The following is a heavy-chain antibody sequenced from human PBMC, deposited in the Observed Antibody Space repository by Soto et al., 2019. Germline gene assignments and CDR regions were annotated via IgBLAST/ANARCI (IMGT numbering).Heavy chain of an antibody. D-gene: IGHD3-16*02. CDR1: GGTFSSYA. CDR2: IIPIFGTA. Sequence: QVQLVQSGAEVKKPGSSVKVSCKASGGTFSSYAISWVRQAPGQGLEWMGGIIPIFGTANYAQKFQGRVTITADESTSTAYMELSSLRSEDTAVYYCAREVYDYVWGSYRYFDYWGQGTLVTVSS. J-gene: IGHJ4*02. V-gene: IGHV1-69*01. CDR3: AREVYDYVWGSYRYFDY.